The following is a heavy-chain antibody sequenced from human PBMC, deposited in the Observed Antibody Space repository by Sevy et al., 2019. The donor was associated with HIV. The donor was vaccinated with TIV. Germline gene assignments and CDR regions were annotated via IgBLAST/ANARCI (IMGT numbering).Heavy chain of an antibody. J-gene: IGHJ4*02. CDR2: ISTGGLPGGGPI. V-gene: IGHV3-48*03. D-gene: IGHD4-4*01. CDR1: GFTFSRYE. Sequence: GGSLRLSCTASGFTFSRYEMNWVRQGPGKGLEWVSHISTGGLPGGGPIYYADYVKGRFTISRDNAKNSLYLQMNSLRAEDTAVYYCATSRRDDYNYYFDSWGQGTLVTVSS. CDR3: ATSRRDDYNYYFDS.